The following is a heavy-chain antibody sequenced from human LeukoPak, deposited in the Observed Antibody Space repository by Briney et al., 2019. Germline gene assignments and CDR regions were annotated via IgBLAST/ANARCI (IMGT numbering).Heavy chain of an antibody. D-gene: IGHD4-17*01. CDR2: ISGSGGNT. J-gene: IGHJ6*02. V-gene: IGHV3-23*01. CDR3: ANMRSDSGPVYSYYAMDV. Sequence: PGGSLRLSCAASGFTVSSNYAMNWVRQAPEKGLEWVSGISGSGGNTYYADSVKGRFTISRDNSKNTLFLQMNSLRAEDTAVYYCANMRSDSGPVYSYYAMDVWGQGTTVTVSS. CDR1: GFTVSSNYA.